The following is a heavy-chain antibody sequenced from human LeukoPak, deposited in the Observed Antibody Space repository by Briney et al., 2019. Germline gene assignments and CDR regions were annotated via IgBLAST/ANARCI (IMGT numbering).Heavy chain of an antibody. V-gene: IGHV3-23*01. Sequence: GGSLRLSCAASGFIFSNYGMSWVRQAPGKGLEWVSAIGSSGSTTYYADSVKGRFTISRDNSKNTLYLQMNSLRAEDTAVYYCAKIVAGLDYWGQGTLITVSS. CDR2: IGSSGSTT. D-gene: IGHD2-15*01. CDR3: AKIVAGLDY. CDR1: GFIFSNYG. J-gene: IGHJ4*02.